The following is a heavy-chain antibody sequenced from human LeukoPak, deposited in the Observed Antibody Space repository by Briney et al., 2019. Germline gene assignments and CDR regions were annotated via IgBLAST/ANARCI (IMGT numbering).Heavy chain of an antibody. Sequence: ASVKVSCKASGGTFSSYAISWVRQAPGQGLEWMGGIIPIFGTANYAQKFQGRVTITTDESTSTAYMELSSLRSEDTAVYYRARVRQQLVQGHWFDPWGQGTLVTVSS. D-gene: IGHD6-13*01. CDR3: ARVRQQLVQGHWFDP. CDR2: IIPIFGTA. J-gene: IGHJ5*02. CDR1: GGTFSSYA. V-gene: IGHV1-69*05.